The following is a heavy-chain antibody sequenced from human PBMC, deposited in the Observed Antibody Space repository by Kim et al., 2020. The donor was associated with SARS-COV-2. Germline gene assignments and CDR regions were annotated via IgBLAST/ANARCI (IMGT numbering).Heavy chain of an antibody. J-gene: IGHJ6*03. CDR3: ARDNSVRGVIIKNYYYMDV. D-gene: IGHD3-10*01. CDR1: GGSISSYY. CDR2: IYTSGST. Sequence: SETLSLTCTVSGGSISSYYWSWIRQPAGKGLEWIGRIYTSGSTNYNPSLKSRVTMSVDTSKNQFSLKLSSVTAADTAVYYCARDNSVRGVIIKNYYYMDVWGKGTTVTVSS. V-gene: IGHV4-4*07.